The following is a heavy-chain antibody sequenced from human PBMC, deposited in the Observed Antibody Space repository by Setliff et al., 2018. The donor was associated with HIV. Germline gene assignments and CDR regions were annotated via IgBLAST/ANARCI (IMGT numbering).Heavy chain of an antibody. CDR2: IYHSGST. Sequence: SETLSLTCAVSGYSISSGYYWGWIRQPPGKGLEWIGSIYHSGSTYYNPSLKSRVTISVDTSKNQFSLKLSSVTAADTAVYYCARDTSLSYYDSSGDFDYWGQGTRVTVS. CDR3: ARDTSLSYYDSSGDFDY. V-gene: IGHV4-38-2*02. D-gene: IGHD3-22*01. J-gene: IGHJ4*02. CDR1: GYSISSGYY.